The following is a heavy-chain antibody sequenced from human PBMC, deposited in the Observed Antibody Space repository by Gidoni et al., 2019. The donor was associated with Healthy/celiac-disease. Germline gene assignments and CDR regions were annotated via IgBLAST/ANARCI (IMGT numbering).Heavy chain of an antibody. CDR2: IIPIFGTA. CDR3: ARGVWSGS. J-gene: IGHJ5*02. CDR1: GGTFSSSA. D-gene: IGHD3-3*01. Sequence: QVQPVQSGAAVKKPGSPVKVSCKASGGTFSSSAISWVRQAPGQGLEGMGGIIPIFGTANYAQKFQGRVTITADESTSTAYMELGSLGSEDTAVYYFARGVWSGSWGQGTLVTVSS. V-gene: IGHV1-69*01.